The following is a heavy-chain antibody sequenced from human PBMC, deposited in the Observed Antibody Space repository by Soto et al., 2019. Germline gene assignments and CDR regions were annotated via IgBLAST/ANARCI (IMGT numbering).Heavy chain of an antibody. D-gene: IGHD3-9*01. CDR1: GFTFSNYA. J-gene: IGHJ4*02. V-gene: IGHV3-23*01. CDR2: ISNNGGST. CDR3: AKDESAGYYYFDY. Sequence: GGSLRLSCAASGFTFSNYAMSWVRQAPGKGLEWVSVISNNGGSTYYADSVKGRFTISRDNPKNTLYLQMNSLRAEDTAVYYCAKDESAGYYYFDYWGQGTLVTVSS.